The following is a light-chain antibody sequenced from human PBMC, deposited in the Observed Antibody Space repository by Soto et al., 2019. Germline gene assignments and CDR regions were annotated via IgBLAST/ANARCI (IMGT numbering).Light chain of an antibody. V-gene: IGKV1-9*01. CDR2: AAS. CDR3: QQRNSYPLT. CDR1: QGISSY. J-gene: IGKJ4*01. Sequence: DLQLTQSPSFLSASVGDRVTITCRASQGISSYLAWYQHNPGQAPKLLIYAASTLQSGGPSRFSGSRSGTEFTLTISSLQPEDFATYYCQQRNSYPLTFGGGTKVAIK.